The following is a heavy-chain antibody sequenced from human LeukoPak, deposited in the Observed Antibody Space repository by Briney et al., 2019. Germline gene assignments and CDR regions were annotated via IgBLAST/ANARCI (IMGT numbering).Heavy chain of an antibody. J-gene: IGHJ4*02. CDR3: AKDVYGSGSYDFDY. CDR1: GFTFSIYA. CDR2: ISSDGSNE. V-gene: IGHV3-30*04. D-gene: IGHD3-10*01. Sequence: PGGSLRLSCAASGFTFSIYAIHWVRQAPGKGLEWVAVISSDGSNEYYADSVKGRFTISRDNSKNTLYLQMNSLRAEDTAVYYCAKDVYGSGSYDFDYWGQGTLVTVSS.